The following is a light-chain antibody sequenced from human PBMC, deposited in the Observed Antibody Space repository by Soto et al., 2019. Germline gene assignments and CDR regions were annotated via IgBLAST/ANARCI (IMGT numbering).Light chain of an antibody. CDR3: QEYNDWPLRT. V-gene: IGKV3-20*01. Sequence: EIVLTQSPGTLSLSPGERATLSCRASQSVRSNFLAWYQQKPGQAPRLLIYGASSRATGIPDRFSGSGSGTEFTLTISSLESDDFALYFCQEYNDWPLRTFGQGTKVDIK. CDR2: GAS. CDR1: QSVRSNF. J-gene: IGKJ1*01.